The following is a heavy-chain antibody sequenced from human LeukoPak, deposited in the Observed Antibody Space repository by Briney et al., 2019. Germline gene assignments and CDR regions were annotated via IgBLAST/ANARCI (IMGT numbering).Heavy chain of an antibody. V-gene: IGHV3-30*18. CDR2: ISHDGSNK. CDR1: GFTFSSYG. J-gene: IGHJ6*04. D-gene: IGHD6-13*01. Sequence: GRSLRLSCAASGFTFSSYGMHWVRQAPGKGLEWVAVISHDGSNKYYADSVKGRFTISRDNSKNTLYLQMNSLRAEDTAVYYCAKGSGIAAAGPRVLDVWGKGTTVTVSS. CDR3: AKGSGIAAAGPRVLDV.